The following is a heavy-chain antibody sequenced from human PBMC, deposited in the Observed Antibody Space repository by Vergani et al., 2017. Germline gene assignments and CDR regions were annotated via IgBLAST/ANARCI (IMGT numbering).Heavy chain of an antibody. V-gene: IGHV3-21*01. CDR2: ISSSSSYI. J-gene: IGHJ4*02. D-gene: IGHD3-22*01. CDR3: ARDLPGYYDSSGYYYDY. Sequence: EVQLVESGGGLVKPGGSLRLSCAASGFTFSSYSMNWVRQAPGKGLEWVSSISSSSSYIYYADSVKGRFTISRDNAKNSLYLQMNSLRAEDTAVYYCARDLPGYYDSSGYYYDYWGQGTLVTVSS. CDR1: GFTFSSYS.